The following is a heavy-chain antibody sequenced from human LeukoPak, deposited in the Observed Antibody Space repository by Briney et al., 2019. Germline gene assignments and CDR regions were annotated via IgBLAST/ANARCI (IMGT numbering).Heavy chain of an antibody. CDR2: IYYSGSI. CDR1: GGSISSYY. J-gene: IGHJ4*02. Sequence: SETLSLTCTVSGGSISSYYWSWIRQPPGKGLEWVGYIYYSGSINYNPSLKSRVTISVDTSKNQFSLKLRSVTAADTAVYFCARVSGTTPFDCWGQGTLVTVSS. CDR3: ARVSGTTPFDC. V-gene: IGHV4-59*12. D-gene: IGHD1-1*01.